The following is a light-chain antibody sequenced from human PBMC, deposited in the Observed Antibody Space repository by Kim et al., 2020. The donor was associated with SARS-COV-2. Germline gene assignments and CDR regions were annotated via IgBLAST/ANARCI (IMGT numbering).Light chain of an antibody. J-gene: IGKJ1*01. CDR1: QSVLYSSDNKNY. CDR3: QQYYSSPRT. Sequence: DIVMTQSPDSLAVSLGERATIIGKSSQSVLYSSDNKNYLAWYQQKPGQPPKLLIYWASTRESGVPDRFSGSGSGTDFTLTISRLQAEDVAVYYCQQYYSSPRTFGQGTKVDIK. CDR2: WAS. V-gene: IGKV4-1*01.